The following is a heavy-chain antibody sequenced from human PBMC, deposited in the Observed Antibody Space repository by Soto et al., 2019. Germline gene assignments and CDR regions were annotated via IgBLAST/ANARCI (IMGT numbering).Heavy chain of an antibody. CDR3: ARVDRRCVALAGMGVDS. CDR1: GFTFSSCT. J-gene: IGHJ4*02. V-gene: IGHV3-21*02. Sequence: EVQLVESGGGLVKPGGSLRLSCAASGFTFSSCTMNWVRQAPGKGLEWVSSISSGSSYIYYADSVTGRFTISRDNAKSSLYLQMNSLTADETAVNYCARVDRRCVALAGMGVDSWGQGTLVTVSS. CDR2: ISSGSSYI. D-gene: IGHD6-19*01.